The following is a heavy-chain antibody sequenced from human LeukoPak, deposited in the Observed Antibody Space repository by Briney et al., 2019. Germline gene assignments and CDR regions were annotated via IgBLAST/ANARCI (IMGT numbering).Heavy chain of an antibody. CDR3: ASTYSSSSGPYYFDY. CDR2: IYYSGST. Sequence: SETLSLTCTVSGGSISSYYWSWIRQPPGKGLEWIGYIYYSGSTNYNPSLKSRVTISVDTSKNQFSLKLSSVTAADTAVYYCASTYSSSSGPYYFDYWGQGTLVTVSS. V-gene: IGHV4-59*01. J-gene: IGHJ4*02. CDR1: GGSISSYY. D-gene: IGHD6-6*01.